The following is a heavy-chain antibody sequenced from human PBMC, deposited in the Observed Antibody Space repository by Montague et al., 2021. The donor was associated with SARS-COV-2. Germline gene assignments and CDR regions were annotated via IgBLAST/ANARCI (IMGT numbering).Heavy chain of an antibody. CDR3: AKDFMSLMVYAMVYYYYGMDV. CDR2: ISYDGSNK. J-gene: IGHJ6*02. D-gene: IGHD2-8*01. CDR1: GFTFSSYG. V-gene: IGHV3-30*18. Sequence: SLRLSCAASGFTFSSYGMHWVRQAPGKGLEWVAVISYDGSNKYYADSVKGRFTISRDNSKNTLYLQMNSLRAEDTAAYYCAKDFMSLMVYAMVYYYYGMDVWGQGTTVTVSS.